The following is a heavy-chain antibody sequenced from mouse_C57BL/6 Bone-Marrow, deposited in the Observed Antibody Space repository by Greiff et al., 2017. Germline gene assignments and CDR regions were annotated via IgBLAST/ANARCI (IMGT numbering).Heavy chain of an antibody. CDR2: IHPNSGST. V-gene: IGHV1-64*01. Sequence: VQLKQPGAELVKPGASVKLSCKASGYTFTSYWMHWVKQRPGQGLEWIGMIHPNSGSTNYNEKFKSKATLTVDKSSSTAYMQLSSLTSEDSAVYYCARPYGNYGDYWGQGTTLTVSS. J-gene: IGHJ2*01. D-gene: IGHD2-1*01. CDR3: ARPYGNYGDY. CDR1: GYTFTSYW.